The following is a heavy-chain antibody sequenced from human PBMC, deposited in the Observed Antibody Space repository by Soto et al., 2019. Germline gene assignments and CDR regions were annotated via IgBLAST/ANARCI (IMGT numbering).Heavy chain of an antibody. CDR3: ARTGDGHHDFLDY. CDR2: ISTTGGST. D-gene: IGHD1-1*01. Sequence: GGSLRLSCGASGFTFSAYALGWVGLVPGKGLEWVSSISTTGGSTYYADSVKGRFTISRDNSKNTLYLQMNSLRAEDTAVYYCARTGDGHHDFLDYWGQGALVTVS. CDR1: GFTFSAYA. V-gene: IGHV3-23*01. J-gene: IGHJ4*02.